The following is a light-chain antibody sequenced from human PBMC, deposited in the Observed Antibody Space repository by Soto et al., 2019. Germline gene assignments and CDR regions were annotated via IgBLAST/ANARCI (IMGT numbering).Light chain of an antibody. CDR2: EVT. J-gene: IGLJ1*01. CDR3: ASEVGGNQV. CDR1: SSDVGGYNL. Sequence: QSVLTQPPSASGSPGQSVTISYTGTSSDVGGYNLVSWYQHHPGKAPKLIIYEVTKRPSGVPDRFSGSKSGNTASLTVSGLLAEGECDYYCASEVGGNQVFGTGTKVTVL. V-gene: IGLV2-8*01.